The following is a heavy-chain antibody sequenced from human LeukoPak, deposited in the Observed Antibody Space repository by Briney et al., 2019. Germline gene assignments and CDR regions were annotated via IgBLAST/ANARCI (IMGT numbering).Heavy chain of an antibody. CDR1: GFSFSSYW. CDR3: VRDLESNY. Sequence: GALRLSCAASGFSFSSYWMHWVRQPPGKGLVWVSQINTDGSSTNYADAVEGRFTISRDNAKNTLYLQMNSLRAEDTAVYYCVRDLESNYWGQGTLVTVSS. CDR2: INTDGSST. J-gene: IGHJ4*02. D-gene: IGHD3-10*01. V-gene: IGHV3-74*01.